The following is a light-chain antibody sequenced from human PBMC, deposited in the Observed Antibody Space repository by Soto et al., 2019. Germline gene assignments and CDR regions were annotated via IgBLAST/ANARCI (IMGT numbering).Light chain of an antibody. CDR2: DDS. J-gene: IGLJ1*01. CDR3: HVWDTSTDHYV. CDR1: RIGSKS. Sequence: SYELTQPPSVSVAPGQTARITCGGNRIGSKSVHWYQQKPGQAPVLVVYDDSDRPSGIPERFSGSNSGNTATLTISRVGAGDEADYYCHVWDTSTDHYVFGTGPKV. V-gene: IGLV3-21*02.